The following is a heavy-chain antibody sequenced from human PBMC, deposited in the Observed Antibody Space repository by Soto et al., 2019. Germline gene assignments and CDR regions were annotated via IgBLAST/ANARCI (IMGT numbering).Heavy chain of an antibody. Sequence: QVQLVESGGGVIQPGTSLSLSCGSSGFTFRSFGMYWVRQAPGKGLEWVAVVSYDGNHKYYADYVKGRFTVSRDNAKNMLYLQMNTLRGEDTAVYYCAKDVGQQLVLNYGMDVWGQGNTVTVSS. J-gene: IGHJ6*02. D-gene: IGHD6-13*01. CDR3: AKDVGQQLVLNYGMDV. CDR2: VSYDGNHK. CDR1: GFTFRSFG. V-gene: IGHV3-30*18.